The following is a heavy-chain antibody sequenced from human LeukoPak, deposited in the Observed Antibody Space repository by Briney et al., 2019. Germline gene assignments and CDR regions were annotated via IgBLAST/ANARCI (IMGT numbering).Heavy chain of an antibody. V-gene: IGHV3-30*04. CDR2: ISYDGSNK. CDR3: ARDPYYDSSGYHDY. Sequence: GGCLRLSCAASGFTFSSYAMHWVRQAPGKRLEWVAVISYDGSNKYYADSVKGRFTISRDNSKNTLYLQMNSLRAEDTAVYYCARDPYYDSSGYHDYWGQGTLVTVSS. J-gene: IGHJ4*02. CDR1: GFTFSSYA. D-gene: IGHD3-22*01.